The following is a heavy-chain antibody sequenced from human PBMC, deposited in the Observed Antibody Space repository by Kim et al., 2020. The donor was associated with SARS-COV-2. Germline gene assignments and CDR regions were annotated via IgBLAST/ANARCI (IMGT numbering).Heavy chain of an antibody. V-gene: IGHV4-4*02. D-gene: IGHD5-12*01. Sequence: SETLSLTCAVSGGSISSSNWWSWVRQPPGKGLEWIGEIYHSGSTNYNPSLKSRVTISVDKSKNQFSLKLSSVTAADTAVYYCARSSLSGPDAFDIWGQGKMVTVSS. CDR2: IYHSGST. CDR3: ARSSLSGPDAFDI. J-gene: IGHJ3*02. CDR1: GGSISSSNW.